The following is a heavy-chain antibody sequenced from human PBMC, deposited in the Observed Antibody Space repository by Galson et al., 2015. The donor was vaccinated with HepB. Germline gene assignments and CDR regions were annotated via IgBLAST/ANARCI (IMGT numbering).Heavy chain of an antibody. CDR3: ARDRVTMVRGVSPNWFDP. CDR1: GYTFTSYY. D-gene: IGHD3-10*01. J-gene: IGHJ5*02. CDR2: INPSGGST. Sequence: SVKVSCKASGYTFTSYYMHWVRQASGQGLEWMGIINPSGGSTSYAQKFQGRVTMTRDTSTSTVYMELSSLRSEDTAVYYCARDRVTMVRGVSPNWFDPWGQGTLVTVSS. V-gene: IGHV1-46*01.